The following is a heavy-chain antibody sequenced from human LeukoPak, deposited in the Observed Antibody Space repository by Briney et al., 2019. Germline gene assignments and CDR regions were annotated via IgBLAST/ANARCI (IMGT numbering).Heavy chain of an antibody. CDR2: IYYSGST. J-gene: IGHJ3*02. D-gene: IGHD6-19*01. V-gene: IGHV4-61*08. CDR1: GGSISSGGYY. CDR3: ARDQLTVAASLEENDAFDI. Sequence: SETLSLTCAVSGGSISSGGYYWSWIRQPPGKGLEWIGYIYYSGSTNYNPSLKSRVTISVDTSKNQFSLKLSSVTAADTAVYYCARDQLTVAASLEENDAFDIWGQGTMVTVSS.